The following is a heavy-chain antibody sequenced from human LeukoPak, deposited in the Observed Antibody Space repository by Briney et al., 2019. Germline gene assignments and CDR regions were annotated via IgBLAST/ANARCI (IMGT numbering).Heavy chain of an antibody. CDR1: GFTFSSYW. Sequence: GGSLRLSCAASGFTFSSYWMSWVRQAPGKGLEWVANIKQDGSEKYYVDSVKGRFTISRDNAKNSLYLQMNSLRAEDTAVYYCAGNPHYGDYIIPYWGQGTLVTVSS. CDR2: IKQDGSEK. CDR3: AGNPHYGDYIIPY. J-gene: IGHJ4*02. D-gene: IGHD4-17*01. V-gene: IGHV3-7*01.